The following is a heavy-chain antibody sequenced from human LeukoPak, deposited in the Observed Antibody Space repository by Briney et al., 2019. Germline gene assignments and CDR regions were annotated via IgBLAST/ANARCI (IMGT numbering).Heavy chain of an antibody. CDR1: GFTFSDAW. D-gene: IGHD2-15*01. J-gene: IGHJ4*02. CDR3: TTRRQDGW. CDR2: IKSKSDGGTI. V-gene: IGHV3-15*01. Sequence: PGGSLRLSCVGSGFTFSDAWMGWVRQAPGKGLEWVGRIKSKSDGGTIDYAAPVKGRFTISRDGSRNTLYLQMNSLKTEDTAVYYCTTRRQDGWWGQGTLVTVS.